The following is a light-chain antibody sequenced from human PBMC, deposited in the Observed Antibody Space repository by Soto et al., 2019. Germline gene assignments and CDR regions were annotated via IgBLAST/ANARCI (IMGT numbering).Light chain of an antibody. Sequence: QSVLTQPASVSGSPGQSITISCTGTSSDVGGYNYVSWYQQHPGKALKLMIYDVSNRPSGVSNRFSGSKSGNTASLTISGLQAEDEAYYYCSSYTSSSTLLYVFGTGTKLTVL. V-gene: IGLV2-14*01. CDR1: SSDVGGYNY. CDR3: SSYTSSSTLLYV. J-gene: IGLJ1*01. CDR2: DVS.